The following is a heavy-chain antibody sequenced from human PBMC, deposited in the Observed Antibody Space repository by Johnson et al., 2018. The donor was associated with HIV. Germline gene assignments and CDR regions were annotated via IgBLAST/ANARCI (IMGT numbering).Heavy chain of an antibody. V-gene: IGHV3-9*01. CDR1: GFIFDDYA. J-gene: IGHJ3*02. CDR2: ISWNSGSI. D-gene: IGHD1-14*01. CDR3: AKEATDSAFDI. Sequence: VQLVESGGGLVQPGRSLRLSCAASGFIFDDYAMHWVRQAPGKGLEWVSGISWNSGSIGYADSVKGRLTISRDNAKNSLYLKMNSLRAEDTALYYGAKEATDSAFDIWGQGTMVTVSS.